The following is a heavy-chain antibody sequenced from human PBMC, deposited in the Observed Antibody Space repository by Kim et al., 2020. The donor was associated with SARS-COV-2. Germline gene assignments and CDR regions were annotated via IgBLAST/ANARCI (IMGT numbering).Heavy chain of an antibody. CDR3: ARVGQYYYDSSGGRYYYYGMDV. Sequence: SETLSLTCTVSGGSISSYYWSWIRQPPGKGLEWIGYIYYSGSTNYNPSLKSRVTISVDTSKNQFSLKLSSVTAADTAVYYCARVGQYYYDSSGGRYYYYGMDVWGQGTTVTVSS. J-gene: IGHJ6*02. V-gene: IGHV4-59*01. CDR2: IYYSGST. CDR1: GGSISSYY. D-gene: IGHD3-22*01.